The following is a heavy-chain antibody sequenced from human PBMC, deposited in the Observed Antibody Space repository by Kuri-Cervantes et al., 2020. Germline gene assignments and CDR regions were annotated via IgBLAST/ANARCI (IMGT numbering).Heavy chain of an antibody. D-gene: IGHD3-22*01. CDR1: GGSISSYY. Sequence: SETLSLTCTVSGGSISSYYWSWIRQPPGKGLEWIGYIYYSGSTNYNPSLKSRVTISVDTSKNQFSLKLSSVTAADTAVYYCARGRHYYDSSGQTKPAFDIWGQGTMVPSPQ. CDR3: ARGRHYYDSSGQTKPAFDI. CDR2: IYYSGST. J-gene: IGHJ3*02. V-gene: IGHV4-59*12.